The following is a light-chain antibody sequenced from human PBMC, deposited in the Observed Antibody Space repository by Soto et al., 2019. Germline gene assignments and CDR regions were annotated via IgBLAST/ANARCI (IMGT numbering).Light chain of an antibody. V-gene: IGKV3D-20*01. J-gene: IGKJ5*01. Sequence: EIILTQSPATVSLSPGERATLSCGASQSVSSSYVAWYQHRPGLAPRLLIHDASSRATGIPDRFSGTKSGTDFTLTIRRLEPEDAAVYYCQQYGSSPITFGQGTRLEIK. CDR2: DAS. CDR3: QQYGSSPIT. CDR1: QSVSSSY.